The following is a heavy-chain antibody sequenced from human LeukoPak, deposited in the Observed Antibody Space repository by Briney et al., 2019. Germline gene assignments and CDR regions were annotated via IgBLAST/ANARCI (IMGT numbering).Heavy chain of an antibody. CDR3: ASWSMVRGVTVFDP. CDR2: INHSGST. Sequence: NPSETLSLTCAVYGVSFSGYYWSWIRQPPGKGLEWIGEINHSGSTNYNPSLKSRVTISVDTSKNQFSPKLSSVTAADTAVYYCASWSMVRGVTVFDPWGQGTLVTVSS. CDR1: GVSFSGYY. J-gene: IGHJ5*02. V-gene: IGHV4-34*01. D-gene: IGHD3-10*01.